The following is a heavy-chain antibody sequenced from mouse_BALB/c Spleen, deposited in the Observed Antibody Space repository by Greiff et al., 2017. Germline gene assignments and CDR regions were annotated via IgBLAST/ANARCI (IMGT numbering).Heavy chain of an antibody. Sequence: EVKLMESGGGLVQPGGSLRLSCATSGFTFTDYYMSWVRQPPGKALEWLGFIRNKANGYTTEYSASVKGRFTISRDNSQSILYLQMNTLRAEDSATYYCARKCITTATWYFDVWGAGTTVTVSS. CDR2: IRNKANGYTT. D-gene: IGHD1-2*01. CDR3: ARKCITTATWYFDV. J-gene: IGHJ1*01. CDR1: GFTFTDYY. V-gene: IGHV7-3*02.